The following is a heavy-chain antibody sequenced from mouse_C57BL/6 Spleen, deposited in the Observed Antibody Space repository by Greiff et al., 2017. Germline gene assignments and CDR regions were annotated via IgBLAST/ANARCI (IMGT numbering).Heavy chain of an antibody. CDR1: GFAFSSYA. CDR3: ARDLAVVPFAY. J-gene: IGHJ3*01. D-gene: IGHD1-1*01. CDR2: ISDGGSYT. Sequence: DVKLVESGGGLVKPGGSLKLSCAASGFAFSSYAMSWVRQTPEKRLEWVATISDGGSYTYYPDNVKGRFTISRDNAKNNLYLQMSHLKSEDTAMYYCARDLAVVPFAYWGQGTLVTVSA. V-gene: IGHV5-4*01.